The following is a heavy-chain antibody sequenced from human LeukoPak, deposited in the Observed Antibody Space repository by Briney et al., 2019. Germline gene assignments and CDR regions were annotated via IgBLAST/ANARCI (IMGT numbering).Heavy chain of an antibody. V-gene: IGHV4-39*07. CDR2: IYYSGST. D-gene: IGHD2-2*02. Sequence: ASETLSLTCTVSGGSISSRTYYWGWIRQPPGKGLEWIGSIYYSGSTYYNPSLKSRVTISVDTSKNRFSLKLSSVTAADTAVYYCASQTYCSSTSCYIPNWFDPWGQGTLVTVSS. CDR1: GGSISSRTYY. J-gene: IGHJ5*02. CDR3: ASQTYCSSTSCYIPNWFDP.